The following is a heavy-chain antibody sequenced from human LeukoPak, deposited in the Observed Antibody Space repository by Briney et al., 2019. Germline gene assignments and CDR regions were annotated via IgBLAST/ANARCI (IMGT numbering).Heavy chain of an antibody. Sequence: GGSLRLSCAASGFTFSSYWMHWVRQAPGKGLVWVSRINTDGSSTSYADSVKGRFTISRDNAKNTLYLQMNSLRAEDTAVYYCAREGRLSSWYGGYYFDYWGQGTLVTVSS. CDR2: INTDGSST. CDR3: AREGRLSSWYGGYYFDY. V-gene: IGHV3-74*01. D-gene: IGHD6-13*01. J-gene: IGHJ4*02. CDR1: GFTFSSYW.